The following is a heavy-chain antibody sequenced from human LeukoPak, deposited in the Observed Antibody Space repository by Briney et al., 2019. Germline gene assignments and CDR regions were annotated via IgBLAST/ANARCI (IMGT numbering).Heavy chain of an antibody. CDR1: GYSFTSYW. Sequence: GESLKISFKGSGYSFTSYWIGWVRRKPGKGVEWRGIIYPGDSDNRYSTYFQGQGTISADKTIRTAYLQWSSLKASDTAMYYCARHGGYYDSSGSSYWGQGTLVTVSS. V-gene: IGHV5-51*01. CDR2: IYPGDSDN. D-gene: IGHD3-22*01. J-gene: IGHJ4*02. CDR3: ARHGGYYDSSGSSY.